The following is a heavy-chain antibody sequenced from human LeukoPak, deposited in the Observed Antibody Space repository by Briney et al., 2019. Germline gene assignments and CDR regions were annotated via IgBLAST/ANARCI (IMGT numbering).Heavy chain of an antibody. J-gene: IGHJ5*02. CDR3: TRGEYNWNDLHL. D-gene: IGHD1-20*01. CDR1: GFTFNNYG. V-gene: IGHV3-23*01. CDR2: ISGSGFNT. Sequence: GGSLRLSCAVSGFTFNNYGMSWVRQAPGKGLEWVSAISGSGFNTYYADSVKGRFTISRDNSKNTLYLQMDSLRAEDTAVYYCTRGEYNWNDLHLWGQGTLVTVSS.